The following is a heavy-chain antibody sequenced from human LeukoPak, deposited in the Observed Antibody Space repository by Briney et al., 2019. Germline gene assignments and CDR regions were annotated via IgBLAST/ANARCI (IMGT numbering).Heavy chain of an antibody. J-gene: IGHJ4*02. D-gene: IGHD2-2*01. CDR3: ASIFWGYCSSTSCYVDY. Sequence: GGSLRLSCAASGFTFSSYSMNWVRQAPGKGLEWVAVISYDGSIKHYTDSVKGRFTISRDNSKNTLYLQMSSLRPEDTAVYYCASIFWGYCSSTSCYVDYWGQGTLVSVSS. CDR1: GFTFSSYS. V-gene: IGHV3-30*03. CDR2: ISYDGSIK.